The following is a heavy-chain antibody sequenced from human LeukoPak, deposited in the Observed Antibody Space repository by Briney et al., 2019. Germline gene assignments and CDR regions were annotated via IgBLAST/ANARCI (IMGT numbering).Heavy chain of an antibody. CDR2: MNPSSGNT. V-gene: IGHV1-8*01. J-gene: IGHJ6*03. CDR1: GYSFTSYD. CDR3: ARAAGSLIYYYYMDV. Sequence: ASVKVSCKSSGYSFTSYDINWVRQASGQGLEWMGYMNPSSGNTGYAQKFQGRVTMTWNTSISTAYMVLGSLRSEDTAVYYCARAAGSLIYYYYMDVWGKGTTVTISS. D-gene: IGHD6-19*01.